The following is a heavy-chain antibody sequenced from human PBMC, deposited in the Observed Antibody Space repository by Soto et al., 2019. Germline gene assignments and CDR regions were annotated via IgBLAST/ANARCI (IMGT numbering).Heavy chain of an antibody. CDR1: GFTFSSYG. CDR2: ISYDGSNK. V-gene: IGHV3-30*18. D-gene: IGHD6-13*01. CDR3: AKVGIAAAGGWFDP. J-gene: IGHJ5*02. Sequence: QVQLVESGGGVVQPGRSLRLSCAASGFTFSSYGMHWVRQAPGKGLEWVAVISYDGSNKYYADSVKGRFTISRDNXXNTLYLQMNSLRAEDTAVYYCAKVGIAAAGGWFDPWGQGTLVTVSS.